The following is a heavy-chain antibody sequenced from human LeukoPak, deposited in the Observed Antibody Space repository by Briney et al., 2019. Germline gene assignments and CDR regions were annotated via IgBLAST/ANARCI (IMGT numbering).Heavy chain of an antibody. CDR1: FXSYA. Sequence: FXSYAMSWVRQAPGKGLEWVSAISGSGSSTYYADSVKGRFTISRDNSKNTLYLQMNSLRAEDTAVYYCAKPSLIVGATVGFDYWGQGTLVAVSS. CDR2: ISGSGSST. V-gene: IGHV3-23*01. CDR3: AKPSLIVGATVGFDY. J-gene: IGHJ4*02. D-gene: IGHD1-26*01.